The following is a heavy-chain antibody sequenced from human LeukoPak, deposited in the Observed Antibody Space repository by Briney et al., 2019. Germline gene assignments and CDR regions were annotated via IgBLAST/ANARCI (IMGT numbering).Heavy chain of an antibody. D-gene: IGHD3-10*01. V-gene: IGHV3-30-3*01. CDR2: ISYDGSNK. J-gene: IGHJ4*02. CDR1: GFTFSSYA. Sequence: PGGSLRLSCAASGFTFSSYAMHWVRQAPGKGLEWVAVISYDGSNKYYADSVKGRFTISRDNSKNTLYLQMSSLRAEDTTVYYCAREVRGSPGYYFDYWGQGTLVTVSS. CDR3: AREVRGSPGYYFDY.